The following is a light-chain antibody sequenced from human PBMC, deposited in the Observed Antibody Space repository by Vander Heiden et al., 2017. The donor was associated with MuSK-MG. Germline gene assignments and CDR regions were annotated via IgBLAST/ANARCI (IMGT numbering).Light chain of an antibody. CDR3: QQSYSLPLT. CDR2: SSS. Sequence: DIQMTQSPSSLSTSVGDRVTITCRASKSISDYLNWYQQKPGKAPKLLIHSSSTLQSGVPSRFSGSGSGTDFTLTISSLQTEDFATYYCQQSYSLPLTFGGGTRVEI. J-gene: IGKJ4*01. V-gene: IGKV1-39*01. CDR1: KSISDY.